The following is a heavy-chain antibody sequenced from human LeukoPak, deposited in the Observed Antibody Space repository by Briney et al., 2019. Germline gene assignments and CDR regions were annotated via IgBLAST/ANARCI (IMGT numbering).Heavy chain of an antibody. V-gene: IGHV2-5*01. Sequence: ESGPTLVNPTQTLTLTCTFSGFSLSTSGVGVGWIRQPPGKALEWLALIYWNDDKRYSPSLKNRLTITKDTSKNQVVLTMTNIDPVDTATYYCAHSIPYDSSGYLCAFDIWGQGTMVSVSS. D-gene: IGHD3-22*01. CDR2: IYWNDDK. J-gene: IGHJ3*02. CDR1: GFSLSTSGVG. CDR3: AHSIPYDSSGYLCAFDI.